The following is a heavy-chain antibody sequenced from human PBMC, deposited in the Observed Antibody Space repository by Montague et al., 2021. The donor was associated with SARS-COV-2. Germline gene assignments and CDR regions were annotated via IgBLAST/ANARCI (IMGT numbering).Heavy chain of an antibody. V-gene: IGHV4-31*03. J-gene: IGHJ2*01. CDR3: ARVRAAAGNWYFDL. CDR2: TYYSGST. Sequence: TLSLTCTVSGGSISSGGYYWSWIRQPPGKGLEWIGYTYYSGSTYYTPSLEIRVTISVDTSKNPFSLKLSAVTAAATAVYSCARVRAAAGNWYFDLWGRGTLVTVSS. D-gene: IGHD6-13*01. CDR1: GGSISSGGYY.